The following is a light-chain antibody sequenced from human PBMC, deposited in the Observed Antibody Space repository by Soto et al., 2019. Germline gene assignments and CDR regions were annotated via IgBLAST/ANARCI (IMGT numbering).Light chain of an antibody. CDR3: SSFAGNNNLV. CDR2: EVT. CDR1: SSDVGAYKY. V-gene: IGLV2-8*01. J-gene: IGLJ3*02. Sequence: QSALTQPASVSGSPGQSITISCTGTSSDVGAYKYVSWYQQHPGKAPKVMIYEVTKRPSGVPDRFSGSKSGNTASLTVSGLQAADEADYFCSSFAGNNNLVFGGGTKLTVL.